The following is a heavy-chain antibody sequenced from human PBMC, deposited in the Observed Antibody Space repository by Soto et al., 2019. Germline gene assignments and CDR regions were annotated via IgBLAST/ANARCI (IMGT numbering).Heavy chain of an antibody. J-gene: IGHJ6*02. CDR2: ISAYNGNT. Sequence: ASVKVSFKASGYTFTSYCISWVRPAPGQGLELMGWISAYNGNTNYAQKLQGRVTMTTDTSTSTAYMELRSLRSDDTAVYYCARDTGNDDLLSGYSYYYYYVMDVWGQGTTVTVSS. CDR1: GYTFTSYC. CDR3: ARDTGNDDLLSGYSYYYYYVMDV. D-gene: IGHD3-9*01. V-gene: IGHV1-18*01.